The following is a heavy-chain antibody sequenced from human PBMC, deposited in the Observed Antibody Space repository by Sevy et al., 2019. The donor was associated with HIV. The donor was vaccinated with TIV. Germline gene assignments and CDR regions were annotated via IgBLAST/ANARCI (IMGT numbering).Heavy chain of an antibody. D-gene: IGHD5-18*01. CDR1: GFPFGSHS. J-gene: IGHJ5*01. CDR2: ISYDGDNK. Sequence: GGSLRLSCVGSGFPFGSHSMHCVRQAPGKGLEWVAVISYDGDNKYYADSVKGRFTISRDNSKNTLFLQMNSLRGDDTAVYYCAKDRRRGYSFGLDSWGQGTLVTVSS. V-gene: IGHV3-30*18. CDR3: AKDRRRGYSFGLDS.